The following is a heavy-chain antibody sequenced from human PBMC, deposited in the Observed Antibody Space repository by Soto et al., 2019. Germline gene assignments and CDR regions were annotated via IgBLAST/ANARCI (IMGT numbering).Heavy chain of an antibody. J-gene: IGHJ4*02. D-gene: IGHD2-2*01. CDR3: ARGVGSPYHVHEFDY. Sequence: QVQLQESGPGLVKPSETLSLTCSVSGVSTSNHYWTWIRKPPGQGPEWIGCIFYRGTTNYNASFNSRVTISVYTSKYQFSLQLTSVTTADAAVYYCARGVGSPYHVHEFDYWGQGILVTVSS. V-gene: IGHV4-59*11. CDR1: GVSTSNHY. CDR2: IFYRGTT.